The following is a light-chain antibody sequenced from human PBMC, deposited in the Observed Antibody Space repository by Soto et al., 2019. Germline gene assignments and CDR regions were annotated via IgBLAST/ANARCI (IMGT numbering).Light chain of an antibody. Sequence: HSVLTQPPSVSGAPGQRVTISCTGSSSNIGAGFDVHWYQQLPGTAPKLLVYGNSNRPSGVPDRFSGSKSGTSASLAVTGLQAEDEADYYCQSYDSSLSAYVFGTGTKLTVL. CDR2: GNS. V-gene: IGLV1-40*01. CDR1: SSNIGAGFD. CDR3: QSYDSSLSAYV. J-gene: IGLJ1*01.